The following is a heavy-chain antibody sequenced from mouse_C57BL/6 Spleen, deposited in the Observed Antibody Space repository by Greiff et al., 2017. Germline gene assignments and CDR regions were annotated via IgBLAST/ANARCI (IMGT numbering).Heavy chain of an antibody. CDR2: IRLKSDNYAT. CDR3: TAGGYDDAY. Sequence: EVKVEESGGGLVQPGGSMKLSCVASGFTFSNYWMNWVRQSPEKGLEWVAQIRLKSDNYATHYAESVKGRFTISRDDSKSSVYLQMNNLRAEDTGIYYCTAGGYDDAYWGQGTLVTVSA. V-gene: IGHV6-3*01. CDR1: GFTFSNYW. J-gene: IGHJ3*01. D-gene: IGHD2-2*01.